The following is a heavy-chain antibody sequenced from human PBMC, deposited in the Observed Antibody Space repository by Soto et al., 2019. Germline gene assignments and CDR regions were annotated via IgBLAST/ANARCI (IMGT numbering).Heavy chain of an antibody. CDR2: INHSGST. D-gene: IGHD1-1*01. CDR1: GGSFSGYY. V-gene: IGHV4-34*01. J-gene: IGHJ5*02. Sequence: QVQLQQWGAGLLKPSETLSLTCAVYGGSFSGYYWSWIRQPPGKGLEWIGEINHSGSTNYNPSLTSRVAISVDTSKNQFSLKLSSVTAADTAVYYCARGGVRANNARHRWFDPWGQGTLVTVSS. CDR3: ARGGVRANNARHRWFDP.